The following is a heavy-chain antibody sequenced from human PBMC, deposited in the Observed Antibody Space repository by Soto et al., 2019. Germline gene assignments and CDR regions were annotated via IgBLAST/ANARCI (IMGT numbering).Heavy chain of an antibody. D-gene: IGHD3-10*01. CDR1: GGSIYTSDR. CDR2: VHHSGNA. Sequence: QVQLQESGPGLVKPSGTLSLTCAVSGGSIYTSDRWTWVRQPPGKGREWVGEVHHSGNAIYKPSLTSLLTVSVYKSSNPCSLKMTSVTAADTAVYYCARLRVVMLRGVPLCYGMDVWGQGTTVTVSS. V-gene: IGHV4-4*02. J-gene: IGHJ6*02. CDR3: ARLRVVMLRGVPLCYGMDV.